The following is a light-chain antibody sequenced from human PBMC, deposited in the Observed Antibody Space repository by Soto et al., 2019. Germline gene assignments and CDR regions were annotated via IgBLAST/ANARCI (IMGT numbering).Light chain of an antibody. CDR1: QSVSSSY. CDR3: QQYNNWPPWT. J-gene: IGKJ1*01. CDR2: GAS. V-gene: IGKV3-15*01. Sequence: EIVLTQSPGTLSLSPGERATLSCRASQSVSSSYLAWYQQKPGQAPRLVIYGASTRATGIPARFSGGGSGTEFTLTISSLQSEDFAVYYCQQYNNWPPWTFGQGTKVDIK.